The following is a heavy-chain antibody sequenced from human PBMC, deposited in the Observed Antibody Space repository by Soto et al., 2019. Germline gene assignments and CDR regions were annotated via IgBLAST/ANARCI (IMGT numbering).Heavy chain of an antibody. J-gene: IGHJ5*02. CDR2: ISAYNGNT. V-gene: IGHV1-18*01. Sequence: ASVKVSCKASGYTFTSYGISWVRQAPGQGLEWMGWISAYNGNTNYAQKLQGRVTMTTDTSTSTAYMELRSLRSDDTAVYYCARDLIAARPQYNWFDTWGQGTLVTVSS. CDR1: GYTFTSYG. CDR3: ARDLIAARPQYNWFDT. D-gene: IGHD6-6*01.